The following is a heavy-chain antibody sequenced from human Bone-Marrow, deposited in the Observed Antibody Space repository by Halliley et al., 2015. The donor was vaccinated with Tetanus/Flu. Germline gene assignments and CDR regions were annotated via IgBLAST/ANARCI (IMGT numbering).Heavy chain of an antibody. D-gene: IGHD6-19*01. V-gene: IGHV3-33*01. Sequence: AASGFAFSDYGMHWVRQAPGQGLEWVAVIWSDGSRTYYADTVKGRFTIFRDKSKNTVYLQMNSLRAEDTAVYYCARFDAWLVRGILNYNGLDVWGQGTTVTVSS. CDR2: IWSDGSRT. CDR3: ARFDAWLVRGILNYNGLDV. J-gene: IGHJ6*02. CDR1: GFAFSDYG.